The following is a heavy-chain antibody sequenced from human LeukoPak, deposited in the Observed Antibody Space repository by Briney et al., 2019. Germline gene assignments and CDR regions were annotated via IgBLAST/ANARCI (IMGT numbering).Heavy chain of an antibody. D-gene: IGHD5-18*01. CDR3: ARDGEDTAMVAYFDY. CDR2: ISYDGSNK. V-gene: IGHV3-30*03. Sequence: GGSLRLSCAASGFTFSSYSMNWVRQAPGKGLEWVAVISYDGSNKYYADSVKGRFTIPRDNSKNTLYLQMNSLRAEDTAVYYCARDGEDTAMVAYFDYWGQGTLVTVSS. J-gene: IGHJ4*02. CDR1: GFTFSSYS.